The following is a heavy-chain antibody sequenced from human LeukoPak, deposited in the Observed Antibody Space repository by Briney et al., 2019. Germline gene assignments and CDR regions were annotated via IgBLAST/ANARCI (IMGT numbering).Heavy chain of an antibody. V-gene: IGHV4-59*12. CDR1: GGSISGYH. J-gene: IGHJ6*02. CDR3: ARTRYIADPKYIAMDV. D-gene: IGHD1-1*01. Sequence: SETLSLTCSVSGGSISGYHWSWIRQPPGKGLEWIGHIYYSGSTNYNPSLKSRVTISLDTSKNQFSLQLNSVTPEDTAVYYCARTRYIADPKYIAMDVWGQGTTVTVSS. CDR2: IYYSGST.